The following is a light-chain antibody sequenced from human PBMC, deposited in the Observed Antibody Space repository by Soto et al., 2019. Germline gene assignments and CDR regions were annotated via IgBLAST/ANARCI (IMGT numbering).Light chain of an antibody. CDR2: GAS. CDR1: QSVSSN. CDR3: QQYNNWPPVYT. J-gene: IGKJ5*01. Sequence: EIVMTQSPATLSVSPGXRATLSCRASQSVSSNLAWYQQKPGQAPRLLIYGASTRATGIPARFSGSGSGTEFTLTISSLQSEDFAIYYCQQYNNWPPVYTFGQGTRLEIK. V-gene: IGKV3-15*01.